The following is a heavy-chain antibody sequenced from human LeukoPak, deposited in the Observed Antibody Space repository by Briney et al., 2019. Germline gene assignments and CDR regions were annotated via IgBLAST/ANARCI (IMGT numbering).Heavy chain of an antibody. D-gene: IGHD6-13*01. V-gene: IGHV4-4*07. CDR2: IYTSGST. J-gene: IGHJ2*01. Sequence: PSETLSLTCTVSGGSISSYYWSWIRQPAGKGLEWIGRIYTSGSTNYNPSLKSRVTMSVDTSKNQFSLKLSSVTAADTAVYYCARAGVWGYSSSRGAYWYFDLWGRGTLVTVSS. CDR1: GGSISSYY. CDR3: ARAGVWGYSSSRGAYWYFDL.